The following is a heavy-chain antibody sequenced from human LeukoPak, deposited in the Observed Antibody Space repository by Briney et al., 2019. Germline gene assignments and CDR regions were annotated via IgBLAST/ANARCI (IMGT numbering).Heavy chain of an antibody. CDR2: IRSKAYGGTT. CDR3: TRDRYYDILTGYYITENYFDY. J-gene: IGHJ4*02. Sequence: GGSLRLSCAASGFTFSSYAMSWVRQAPGKGLEWVGFIRSKAYGGTTEYAASVKGRFTISRDDSKSIAYLQMNSLKTEDTAVYYCTRDRYYDILTGYYITENYFDYWGQGTLVTVSS. V-gene: IGHV3-49*04. D-gene: IGHD3-9*01. CDR1: GFTFSSYA.